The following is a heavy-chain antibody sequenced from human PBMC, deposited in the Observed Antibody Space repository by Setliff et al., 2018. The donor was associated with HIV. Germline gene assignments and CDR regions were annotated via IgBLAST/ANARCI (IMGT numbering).Heavy chain of an antibody. CDR2: FDPEDAET. V-gene: IGHV1-24*01. Sequence: ASVKVSCKVSGYTLTELSIHWVRQVPGEGLEWMGGFDPEDAETIYAEKFQGRVTMTEDTTTETAYMELSSLRSEDTAVYYCAKGGPGSSWLGGWFDPWGQGSLVTVSS. CDR3: AKGGPGSSWLGGWFDP. CDR1: GYTLTELS. J-gene: IGHJ5*02. D-gene: IGHD6-13*01.